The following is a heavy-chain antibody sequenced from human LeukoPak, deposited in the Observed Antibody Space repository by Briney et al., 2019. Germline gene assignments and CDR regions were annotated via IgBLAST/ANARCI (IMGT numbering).Heavy chain of an antibody. CDR2: IRFDATNK. CDR1: GFIFSGSS. Sequence: GGSLRLSCAASGFIFSGSSMHWVRQAPGKGLEWVCFIRFDATNKYYADSVKGRFTISRDNSNNTLYLQMNSLRAEDTALYYCAKDIFTMVRGVVDYWGQGTLVTVSS. CDR3: AKDIFTMVRGVVDY. J-gene: IGHJ4*02. V-gene: IGHV3-30*02. D-gene: IGHD3-10*01.